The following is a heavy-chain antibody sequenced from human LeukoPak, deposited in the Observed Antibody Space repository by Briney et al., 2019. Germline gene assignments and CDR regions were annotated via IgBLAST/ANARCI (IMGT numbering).Heavy chain of an antibody. V-gene: IGHV3-33*01. CDR1: GFTFSSYG. D-gene: IGHD3-9*01. Sequence: GGSLRLSCAASGFTFSSYGMHWVRQAPGKGLEWVAVIWYDGNNKYYADSVKGRFTISRDNSKNTLYLQMNSLRAEDTAVYYCARSTSSEYDIYHFDYWGQGTLVTVSS. CDR2: IWYDGNNK. J-gene: IGHJ4*02. CDR3: ARSTSSEYDIYHFDY.